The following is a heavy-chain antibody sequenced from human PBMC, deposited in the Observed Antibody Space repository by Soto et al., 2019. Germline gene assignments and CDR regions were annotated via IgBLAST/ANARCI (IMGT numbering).Heavy chain of an antibody. CDR3: AQTLGLAVAGPGRFDL. CDR1: GGTFSRYA. D-gene: IGHD6-19*01. CDR2: ITPMFGTA. J-gene: IGHJ2*01. Sequence: QVQLVQSVAEVKKYGSSVKVSCKASGGTFSRYAISWVRQAPGQGLEWMGGITPMFGTANYAQKFQGRVTITADESTSTAYMELSSLRSDDTAVYYCAQTLGLAVAGPGRFDLWGRGTLVTVSS. V-gene: IGHV1-69*12.